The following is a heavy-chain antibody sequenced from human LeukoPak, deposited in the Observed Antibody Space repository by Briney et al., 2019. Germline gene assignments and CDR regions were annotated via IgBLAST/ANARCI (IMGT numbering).Heavy chain of an antibody. D-gene: IGHD4-17*01. V-gene: IGHV3-48*04. CDR1: GFTFSTYT. J-gene: IGHJ4*02. CDR3: ASGYGDYKAY. Sequence: PGGSLRLSCAVSGFTFSTYTMNWVRQAPGKGLEWVSYISSSGSTIYYADSVKGRFTISRDNAKNSLYLQMNSLRAEDTAVYYCASGYGDYKAYWGQGTLVTVSS. CDR2: ISSSGSTI.